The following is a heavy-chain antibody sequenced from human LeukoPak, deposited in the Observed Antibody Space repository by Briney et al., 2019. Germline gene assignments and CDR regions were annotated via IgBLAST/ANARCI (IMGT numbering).Heavy chain of an antibody. D-gene: IGHD1-26*01. CDR3: ARATSIYSLYWFDP. CDR1: GGSISSGGYY. V-gene: IGHV4-31*03. Sequence: SESLSLTCTVSGGSISSGGYYWSWIRQHPGKGLEWIGYIYYSGSTYYNPSLKSRVTISVDTSKNQFSLKLSSVTAAGTAVYYCARATSIYSLYWFDPWGQGTLVTVSS. J-gene: IGHJ5*02. CDR2: IYYSGST.